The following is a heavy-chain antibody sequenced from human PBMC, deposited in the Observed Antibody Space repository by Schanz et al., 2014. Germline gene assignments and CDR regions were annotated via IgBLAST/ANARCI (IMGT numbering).Heavy chain of an antibody. Sequence: QVQLVESGGGLVKPGGSLRLACGASGFKFSDYYMAWFRQAPGKGLEWISHISSASSYTNYADSVKGRFTISKDNSKNSLYLQMDSLRAEDTAVYYCARVDSLYGSGIADYWGQGTLVTVSS. CDR1: GFKFSDYY. CDR3: ARVDSLYGSGIADY. CDR2: ISSASSYT. J-gene: IGHJ4*02. V-gene: IGHV3-11*06. D-gene: IGHD3-10*01.